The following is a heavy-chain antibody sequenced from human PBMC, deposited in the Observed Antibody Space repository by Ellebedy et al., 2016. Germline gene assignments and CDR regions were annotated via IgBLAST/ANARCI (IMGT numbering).Heavy chain of an antibody. CDR1: GFTFSSYW. Sequence: GESLKISXAASGFTFSSYWMNWVRQAPGKGLEWVSYISSSSSTIYYADSVKGRFTISRDNAKNSLYLQMNSLRDEDTAVYYCAREFDDAGTTYYFDYWGQGTLVTVSS. CDR2: ISSSSSTI. D-gene: IGHD1-1*01. J-gene: IGHJ4*02. CDR3: AREFDDAGTTYYFDY. V-gene: IGHV3-48*02.